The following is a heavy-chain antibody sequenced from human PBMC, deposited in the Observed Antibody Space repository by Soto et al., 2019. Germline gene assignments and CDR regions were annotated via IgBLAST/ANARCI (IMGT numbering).Heavy chain of an antibody. Sequence: QVQLVQSGAEVKKPGASVKVSCKASGYTFTSYGISWVRQAPGQGLEWMGWTSAYNGNTNYAQKLQGRVTMTTDTSTNAAYMELRSLGSDDTAVYYCARDLAAAGPFDYWGQGTLVTVSS. D-gene: IGHD6-13*01. CDR3: ARDLAAAGPFDY. CDR1: GYTFTSYG. J-gene: IGHJ4*02. CDR2: TSAYNGNT. V-gene: IGHV1-18*01.